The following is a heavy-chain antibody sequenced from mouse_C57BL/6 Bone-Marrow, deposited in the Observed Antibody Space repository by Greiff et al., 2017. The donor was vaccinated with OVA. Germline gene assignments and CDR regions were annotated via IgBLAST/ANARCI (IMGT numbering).Heavy chain of an antibody. J-gene: IGHJ3*01. V-gene: IGHV3-6*01. D-gene: IGHD2-4*01. CDR2: ISYDGSN. CDR1: GYSITSGYY. Sequence: EVKLQESGPGLVKPSQSLSLTCSVTGYSITSGYYWNWLRQFPGNKLEWMGYISYDGSNNYNPSLKNRISITRDTSKNQFFLKLNSVTTEDTATYYCARDRGFYDYDVSAYWGQGTLVTVSA. CDR3: ARDRGFYDYDVSAY.